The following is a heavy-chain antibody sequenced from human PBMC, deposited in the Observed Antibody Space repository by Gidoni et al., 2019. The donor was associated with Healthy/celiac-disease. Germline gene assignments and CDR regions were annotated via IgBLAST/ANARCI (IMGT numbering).Heavy chain of an antibody. V-gene: IGHV4-39*01. Sequence: QLQLQESGPGLVKPSETLSLTCTVSGGSISSGSYYWGWIRQPPGKGLEWIGSIYYSGSTYYNPSLKSRVTISVDTSKNQFSLKLSSVTAADTAVYYCARHKKGRNYMDVWGKGTTVTVSS. CDR1: GGSISSGSYY. J-gene: IGHJ6*03. CDR2: IYYSGST. D-gene: IGHD3-10*01. CDR3: ARHKKGRNYMDV.